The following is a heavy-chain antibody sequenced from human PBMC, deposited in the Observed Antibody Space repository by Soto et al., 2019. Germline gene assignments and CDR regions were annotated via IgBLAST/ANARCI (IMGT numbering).Heavy chain of an antibody. CDR1: GFSLSTSGVG. V-gene: IGHV2-5*02. CDR3: AHRLSYGDIIDY. J-gene: IGHJ4*02. Sequence: QITLKESGPTLVKPTQTLTLTCTFSGFSLSTSGVGVGWIRQPPGKALEWLALIYWDDDKRYSPSLKSRLTLTKDTSKNQVVLTMTNMDPVDTATYYCAHRLSYGDIIDYWSQGTLVTVSS. CDR2: IYWDDDK. D-gene: IGHD4-17*01.